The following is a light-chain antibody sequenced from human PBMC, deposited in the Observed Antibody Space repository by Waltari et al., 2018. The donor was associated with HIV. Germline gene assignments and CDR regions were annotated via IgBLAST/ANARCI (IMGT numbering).Light chain of an antibody. Sequence: QSALTQPPSASGSPGQSVTISCTGTSSDIGDSDYVSWYQQHPGKAPKLIISEVNKRASGVPDRFSCSKSGNTASLTVSGLQAEDEADYYCSSDVPTKDLCVLFGGGTKLTVL. V-gene: IGLV2-8*01. CDR1: SSDIGDSDY. J-gene: IGLJ2*01. CDR3: SSDVPTKDLCVL. CDR2: EVN.